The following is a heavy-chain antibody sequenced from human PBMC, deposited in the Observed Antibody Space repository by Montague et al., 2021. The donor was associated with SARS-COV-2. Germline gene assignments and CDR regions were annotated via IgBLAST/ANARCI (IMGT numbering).Heavy chain of an antibody. V-gene: IGHV3-9*01. CDR2: ISWNGGRL. J-gene: IGHJ4*02. D-gene: IGHD6-13*01. CDR1: GFTFDDYA. CDR3: AKDTGAAAGTLGYCDY. Sequence: SLRLSCAVSGFTFDDYAMHWVRQAPGKGLEWVAGISWNGGRLGYADSVKGRFTISRDNAKNSLYLQMNSLRPEDTALYCCAKDTGAAAGTLGYCDYWGQGTLVTVSS.